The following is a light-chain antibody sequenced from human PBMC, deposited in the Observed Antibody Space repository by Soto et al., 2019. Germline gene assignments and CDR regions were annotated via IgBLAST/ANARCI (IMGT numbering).Light chain of an antibody. Sequence: QSALTQPASVSGSPGQSITISCTGTSSDVGSYNLVSWYQQHPGKAPKLMIYEGSKWPSGVSNRFSGSKSGNTASLTISGLQAEDEADYYCCSYAGSSTLEVGGGTKLTVL. J-gene: IGLJ2*01. V-gene: IGLV2-23*01. CDR1: SSDVGSYNL. CDR2: EGS. CDR3: CSYAGSSTLE.